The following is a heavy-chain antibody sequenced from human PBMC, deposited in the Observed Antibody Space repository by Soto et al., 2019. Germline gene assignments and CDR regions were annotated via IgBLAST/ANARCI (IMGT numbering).Heavy chain of an antibody. Sequence: PSETLSLTCTVSGGSISSGGYYWSWIRQHPGKGLEWIGYIYYSGSTYYNPSLKSRVTISVDTSKNQFSLKLSSVTAADTAVYYCAREVSGWYYFDYWGQGTLVTVSS. J-gene: IGHJ4*02. CDR3: AREVSGWYYFDY. CDR2: IYYSGST. V-gene: IGHV4-31*03. CDR1: GGSISSGGYY. D-gene: IGHD6-19*01.